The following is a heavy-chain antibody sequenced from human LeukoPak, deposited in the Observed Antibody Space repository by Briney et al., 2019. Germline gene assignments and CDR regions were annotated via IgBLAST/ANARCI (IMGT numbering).Heavy chain of an antibody. J-gene: IGHJ5*02. Sequence: PSETLSLTCTVSGGSISHYYRSWIRQPPGKGLEWIGYIYYSGSTNYNPSLKSRVTISVDTSKNQFSLKLSSVTAADTAVYYCARGYYDSSGYLISYNWFDPWGQGTLVTVSS. D-gene: IGHD3-22*01. V-gene: IGHV4-59*01. CDR2: IYYSGST. CDR3: ARGYYDSSGYLISYNWFDP. CDR1: GGSISHYY.